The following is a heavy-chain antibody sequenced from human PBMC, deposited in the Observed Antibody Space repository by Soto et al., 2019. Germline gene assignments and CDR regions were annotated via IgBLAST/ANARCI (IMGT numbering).Heavy chain of an antibody. Sequence: QVQLAQSGAEVRKPGSSVKVSCRASGGSFSDFAFSWVRQAPGQGLEWMGGIIPVFAATKYAQRFQGRVPISADASTRTVYLALSSLTSDDSAVYYCGRRGIVAVSAALSSYDDYTNYRFDSWGQGTLVSVSS. CDR1: GGSFSDFA. V-gene: IGHV1-69*01. J-gene: IGHJ4*02. CDR3: GRRGIVAVSAALSSYDDYTNYRFDS. CDR2: IIPVFAAT. D-gene: IGHD2-21*01.